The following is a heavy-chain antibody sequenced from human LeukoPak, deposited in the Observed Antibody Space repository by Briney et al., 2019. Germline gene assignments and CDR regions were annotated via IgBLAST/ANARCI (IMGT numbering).Heavy chain of an antibody. V-gene: IGHV3-74*01. J-gene: IGHJ4*02. CDR1: GFTFSNYM. Sequence: GGSLRLSCAASGFTFSNYMMHWVRQAPGKGLVWVSRIKGDGITITYADSVKGRFTISRDNAKNTLYLQMNSLRAEDTAVYYCLRDLNWSLDQWGQGTLVTVSS. D-gene: IGHD1-20*01. CDR2: IKGDGITI. CDR3: LRDLNWSLDQ.